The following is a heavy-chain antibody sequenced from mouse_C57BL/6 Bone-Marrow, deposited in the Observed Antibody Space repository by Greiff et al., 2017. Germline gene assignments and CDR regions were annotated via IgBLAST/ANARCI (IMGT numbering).Heavy chain of an antibody. CDR2: IYPGDGDT. CDR1: GYAFSSYW. V-gene: IGHV1-80*01. CDR3: ARRKNGDGAMDY. J-gene: IGHJ4*01. Sequence: QVQLQQSGAELVKPGASVKISCKASGYAFSSYWMNWVKQRPGKGLEWIGQIYPGDGDTNYNGKFKGKATLTADKSSSTAYMQLSSLTSEDSAVYFCARRKNGDGAMDYWGQGTSVTVSS. D-gene: IGHD4-1*01.